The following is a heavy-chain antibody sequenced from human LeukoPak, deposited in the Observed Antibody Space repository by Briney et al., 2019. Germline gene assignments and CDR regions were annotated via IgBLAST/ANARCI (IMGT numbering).Heavy chain of an antibody. CDR3: ARESTGSSSDWHTINYFDS. CDR1: GDSVSTNSAA. V-gene: IGHV6-1*01. J-gene: IGHJ4*02. Sequence: SQTLSLTCAISGDSVSTNSAAWNWIRQSPSRGLEWLGRTYYRSKWYNDYAVSVNSRITINPDTSKNQFSLQLNSVTPEDTAVYYCARESTGSSSDWHTINYFDSWGQGTLVTVSS. D-gene: IGHD6-19*01. CDR2: TYYRSKWYN.